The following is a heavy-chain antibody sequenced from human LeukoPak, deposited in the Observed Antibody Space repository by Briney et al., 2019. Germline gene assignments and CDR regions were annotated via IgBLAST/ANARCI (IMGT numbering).Heavy chain of an antibody. Sequence: PSETLSLTCTVSGGSISSSSYYWGWIRQPPGKGLEWIGSIYYSGSTYYNPSLKSRVTISVDTSKNQFSLKLSSVTAADTAMYYCARDLYDFWSGYRSDYWGQGTLVTVSS. D-gene: IGHD3-3*01. CDR2: IYYSGST. V-gene: IGHV4-39*02. CDR1: GGSISSSSYY. CDR3: ARDLYDFWSGYRSDY. J-gene: IGHJ4*02.